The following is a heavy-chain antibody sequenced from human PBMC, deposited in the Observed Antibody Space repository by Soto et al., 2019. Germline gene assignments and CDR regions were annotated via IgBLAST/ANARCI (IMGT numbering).Heavy chain of an antibody. CDR1: GLTFSSYA. CDR3: AKDMVSSTASDAFDI. Sequence: EVQLLESGGGLVQPGGSLRLSCSASGLTFSSYAMTWVRQAPGKGLEWVSGISGGGYSTDYADSVKGRFTISRDNSKNTRYLQMNSPRVEDTAVYYCAKDMVSSTASDAFDIWGQGTMVTVSS. V-gene: IGHV3-23*01. J-gene: IGHJ3*02. CDR2: ISGGGYST. D-gene: IGHD3-10*01.